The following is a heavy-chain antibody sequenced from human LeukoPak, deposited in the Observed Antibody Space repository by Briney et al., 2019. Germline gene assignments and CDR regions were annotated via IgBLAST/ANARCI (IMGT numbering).Heavy chain of an antibody. CDR3: ARDRWMVSSSWTYYFDY. CDR1: GYTFTGYY. V-gene: IGHV1-2*02. Sequence: ASVKVSCKASGYTFTGYYMHWVRQAPGQGLEWMGWINPNSGGTNYAQKFQGRVTMTRDTSISTAYTELSRLRSDDTAVYYCARDRWMVSSSWTYYFDYWGQGTLVTVSS. D-gene: IGHD6-13*01. J-gene: IGHJ4*02. CDR2: INPNSGGT.